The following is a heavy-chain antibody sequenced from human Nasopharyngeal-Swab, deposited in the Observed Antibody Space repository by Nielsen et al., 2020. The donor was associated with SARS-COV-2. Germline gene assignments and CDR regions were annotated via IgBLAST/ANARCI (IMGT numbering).Heavy chain of an antibody. J-gene: IGHJ4*02. CDR2: ISYDGSNK. D-gene: IGHD3-16*01. CDR3: ARHPDDYVGGGGGVFDY. Sequence: GESLKISCAASGFTFSSYAMHWVRQAPGKGLEWVAVISYDGSNKYYADSVKGRFTISRANSKNTLYLQMNSRGAEDTAVYYWARHPDDYVGGGGGVFDYWGQGTLVTVSS. V-gene: IGHV3-30-3*01. CDR1: GFTFSSYA.